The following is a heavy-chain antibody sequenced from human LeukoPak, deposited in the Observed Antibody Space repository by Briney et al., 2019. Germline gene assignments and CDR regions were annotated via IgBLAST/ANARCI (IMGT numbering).Heavy chain of an antibody. CDR1: GGSISSGGYY. V-gene: IGHV4-30-2*01. CDR2: IYHSGST. J-gene: IGHJ6*03. D-gene: IGHD2-2*02. CDR3: ARAYCSSTFCYRSTNYAYYYMDV. Sequence: PSETLSLTCTVSGGSISSGGYYWSWIRQPPGKGLEWIGYIYHSGSTYYNPSLKSRVTISVDRSKNQFSPKLSSVTAADTAVYYCARAYCSSTFCYRSTNYAYYYMDVWGTGTTVTVSS.